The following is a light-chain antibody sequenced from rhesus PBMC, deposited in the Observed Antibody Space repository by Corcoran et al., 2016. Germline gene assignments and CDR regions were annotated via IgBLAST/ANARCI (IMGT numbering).Light chain of an antibody. CDR3: VQAIAFPYS. J-gene: IGKJ2*01. CDR2: GGS. V-gene: IGKV2-72*01. CDR1: QSLLHSNGNTY. Sequence: DIVMTQTPLSLPITPGEPASISCRSSQSLLHSNGNTYLQWYMQKAGQSPQLLIYGGSNRASGVPDRFSGSGSGTEFTIKSSRVEAEDVVVYYCVQAIAFPYSFGQGTKVEIK.